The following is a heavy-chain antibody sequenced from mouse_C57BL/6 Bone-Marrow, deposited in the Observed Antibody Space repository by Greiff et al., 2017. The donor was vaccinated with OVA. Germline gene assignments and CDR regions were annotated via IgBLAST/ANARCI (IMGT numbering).Heavy chain of an antibody. CDR1: GYTFTSYW. V-gene: IGHV1-55*01. Sequence: QVQLQQPGAELVKPGASVKMSCKASGYTFTSYWITWVKQRPGQGLEWIGDIYPGSGSTNYNEKFKSKATLTVDTSSSTAYMQLSSLTSEDSAVYYCASGAYYGSSFWAMDYWGQGTSVTFSS. CDR3: ASGAYYGSSFWAMDY. J-gene: IGHJ4*01. D-gene: IGHD1-1*01. CDR2: IYPGSGST.